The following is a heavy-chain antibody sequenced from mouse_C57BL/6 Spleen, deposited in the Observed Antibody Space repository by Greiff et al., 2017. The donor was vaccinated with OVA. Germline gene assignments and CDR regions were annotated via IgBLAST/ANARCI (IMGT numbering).Heavy chain of an antibody. J-gene: IGHJ3*01. V-gene: IGHV1-22*01. D-gene: IGHD2-4*01. CDR3: AQGTIYCDYDEIWFAY. Sequence: EVQLQQSGPELVKPGASVKMSCKASGYTFTDYNMHWVKQSHGKSLEWIGYINPNNGGTSYNQKFKGKATLTVNKSSSTAYMELRSLTSEDSAVYYCAQGTIYCDYDEIWFAYWGQGTLVTVSA. CDR2: INPNNGGT. CDR1: GYTFTDYN.